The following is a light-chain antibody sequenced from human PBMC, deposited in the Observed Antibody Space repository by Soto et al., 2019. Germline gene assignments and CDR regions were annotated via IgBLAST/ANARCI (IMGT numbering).Light chain of an antibody. J-gene: IGLJ2*01. V-gene: IGLV1-40*01. CDR3: QSYDNSLSHVV. CDR1: SSNIGSFYD. Sequence: QSVLSQPPSVSGAPGQRVTIPCTGSSSNIGSFYDVHWYQQLPGTVPKLLIYGDNNRPSGVPDRFSGSKSGTSASLAITGLQPEDEADYYCQSYDNSLSHVVFGGGTKLTVL. CDR2: GDN.